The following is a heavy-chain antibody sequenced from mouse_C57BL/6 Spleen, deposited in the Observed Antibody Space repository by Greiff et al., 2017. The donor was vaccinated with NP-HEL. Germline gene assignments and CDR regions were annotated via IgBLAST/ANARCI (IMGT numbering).Heavy chain of an antibody. V-gene: IGHV7-3*01. CDR3: ARSWDFDV. Sequence: EVNVVESGGGLVQPGGSLSLSCAASGFTFTDYYMSWVRQPPGKALEWLGFIRNKANGYTTEYSASVKGRFTISRDNSQSILYLQMNALRAEDSATYYCARSWDFDVWGTGTTVTVSS. J-gene: IGHJ1*03. CDR1: GFTFTDYY. CDR2: IRNKANGYTT.